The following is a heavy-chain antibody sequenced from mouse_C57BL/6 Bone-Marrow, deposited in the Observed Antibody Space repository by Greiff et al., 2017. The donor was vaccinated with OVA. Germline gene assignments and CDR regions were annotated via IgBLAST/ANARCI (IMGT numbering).Heavy chain of an antibody. D-gene: IGHD1-1*01. CDR2: ISNLAYSI. CDR3: ARLHYYGRSSWFAY. V-gene: IGHV5-15*01. J-gene: IGHJ3*01. Sequence: EVQLVESGGGLVQPGGSLKLSCAASGFTFSDYGMAWVRQAPRKGPEWVAFISNLAYSIYYADTVTGRFTISRENAKNTLYLEMSSLRSEDTAMYYCARLHYYGRSSWFAYWGQGTLVTVSA. CDR1: GFTFSDYG.